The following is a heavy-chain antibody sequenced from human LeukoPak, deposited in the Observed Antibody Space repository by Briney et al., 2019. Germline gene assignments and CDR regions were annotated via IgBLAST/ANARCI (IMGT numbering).Heavy chain of an antibody. CDR2: INAGNGNT. J-gene: IGHJ4*02. V-gene: IGHV1-3*01. CDR3: ARVSRQLPPGDY. CDR1: GYTFTSYA. D-gene: IGHD2-2*01. Sequence: ASVKVSCKASGYTFTSYAMHWVRQAPGQRLEWMGWINAGNGNTKYSQKLQGRVTITRDTSASTAYMELGSLRSEDTAVYYCARVSRQLPPGDYWGQGTLVTVSS.